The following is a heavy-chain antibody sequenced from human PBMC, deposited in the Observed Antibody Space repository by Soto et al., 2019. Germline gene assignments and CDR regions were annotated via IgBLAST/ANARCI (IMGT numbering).Heavy chain of an antibody. D-gene: IGHD4-17*01. J-gene: IGHJ6*03. Sequence: EVQLVESGGGLVQPGGSLRLSCAASGLNVSSNFMSWVRQAPGKGLEWVSVIYRGAGSTYYADSVKGRFAISRDKSKNTEYLQMNSLRAEDTAVYYCARNHGDSNYYYYYYMDVWGKGTTVTVSS. V-gene: IGHV3-66*01. CDR3: ARNHGDSNYYYYYYMDV. CDR2: IYRGAGST. CDR1: GLNVSSNF.